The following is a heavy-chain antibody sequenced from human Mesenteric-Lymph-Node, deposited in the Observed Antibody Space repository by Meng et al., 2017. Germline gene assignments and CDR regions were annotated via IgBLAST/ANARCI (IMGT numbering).Heavy chain of an antibody. CDR2: ISSSGSTI. CDR3: ARDLKTAGYYYDSSGY. D-gene: IGHD3-22*01. CDR1: GFTFSDYY. Sequence: GESLKISCAASGFTFSDYYMSWIRQAPGKGLEWVSYISSSGSTIYYADSVKGRFTISRDNAKNSLYLQMNSLRAEDTAVYYCARDLKTAGYYYDSSGYWGQGTLVTVSS. J-gene: IGHJ4*02. V-gene: IGHV3-11*01.